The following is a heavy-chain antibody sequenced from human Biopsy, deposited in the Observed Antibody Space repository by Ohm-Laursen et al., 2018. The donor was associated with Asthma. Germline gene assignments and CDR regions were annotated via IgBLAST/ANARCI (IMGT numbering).Heavy chain of an antibody. CDR1: GFTFGDYW. CDR3: VKALGGGDGFDV. Sequence: SLRLSCTASGFTFGDYWMSWVRQVPGKGLEWVALISSDVREWYADSVKGRFTLSRDNSKTTLSLQMNSLTEGDTAVYYCVKALGGGDGFDVWGLGTTVTVSS. V-gene: IGHV3-30*18. J-gene: IGHJ3*01. CDR2: ISSDVRE.